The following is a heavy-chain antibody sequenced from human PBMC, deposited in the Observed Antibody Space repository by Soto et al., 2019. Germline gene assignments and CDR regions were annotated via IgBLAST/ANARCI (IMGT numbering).Heavy chain of an antibody. D-gene: IGHD6-25*01. CDR1: GYTFTVYY. J-gene: IGHJ4*02. CDR2: INPNSGGT. Sequence: ASVKVSCKASGYTFTVYYMHCVRQAPGQWLEWMGWINPNSGGTNYAQKFQGRVTMTRDTSISTAYMELSRLRSDDTAVYYCARAKNYAATANYWGQGALVTVSS. V-gene: IGHV1-2*02. CDR3: ARAKNYAATANY.